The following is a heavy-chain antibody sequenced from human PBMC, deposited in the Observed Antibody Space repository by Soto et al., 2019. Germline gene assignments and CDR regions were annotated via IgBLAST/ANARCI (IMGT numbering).Heavy chain of an antibody. CDR2: IYYSGST. CDR3: ARFIDFWSGHDLYYFDY. J-gene: IGHJ4*02. Sequence: XETLSLTCTVAGGSISSYYWSWIRQPPGKGLEWIGYIYYSGSTNYNPSLKSRVTISVDTSKNQFSLKLSSVTAADTAVYYCARFIDFWSGHDLYYFDYWGQGTLVTVSS. D-gene: IGHD3-3*01. V-gene: IGHV4-59*01. CDR1: GGSISSYY.